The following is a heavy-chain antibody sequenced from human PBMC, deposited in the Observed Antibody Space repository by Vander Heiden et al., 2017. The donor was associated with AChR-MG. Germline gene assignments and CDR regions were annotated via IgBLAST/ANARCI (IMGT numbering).Heavy chain of an antibody. Sequence: QVQLQQWGAGLLKPSETLSLTCAVYGGSFSGYYWSWIRQPPGKGLEWIGEINHSGSTNYNPSLKSRVTISVDTSKNQFSLKLSSVTAADTAVYYCARGRRWERRFNYYGMDVWGQGTTVTVSS. CDR3: ARGRRWERRFNYYGMDV. D-gene: IGHD1-26*01. CDR1: GGSFSGYY. CDR2: INHSGST. J-gene: IGHJ6*02. V-gene: IGHV4-34*01.